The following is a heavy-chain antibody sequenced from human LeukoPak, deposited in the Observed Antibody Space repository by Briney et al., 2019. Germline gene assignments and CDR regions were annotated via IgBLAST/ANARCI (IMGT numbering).Heavy chain of an antibody. CDR2: ISGSAGST. D-gene: IGHD3-22*01. Sequence: GGSLRLSCVASGFTFDSPWMHWVRQAPGKGLEWVSSISGSAGSTYYADSVKGRFTISRDNSKNTLYLQMNSLRAEDTAAYYCAKGYYYDSSGYSVAFDIWGQGTMVTVSS. CDR3: AKGYYYDSSGYSVAFDI. J-gene: IGHJ3*02. CDR1: GFTFDSPW. V-gene: IGHV3-23*01.